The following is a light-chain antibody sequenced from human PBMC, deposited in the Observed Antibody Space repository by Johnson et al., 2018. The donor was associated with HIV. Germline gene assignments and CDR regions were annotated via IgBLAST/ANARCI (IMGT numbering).Light chain of an antibody. V-gene: IGLV1-51*01. CDR3: GTWDISLSAKV. J-gene: IGLJ1*01. Sequence: QSVLTQPPSVSAAPGQKVTISCSGSSSNIGNNYVSWYQQLPGTAPKLLIYDNNKRPSGIPDRFSGSKSGTSATLGITGLQTGDEADYSCGTWDISLSAKVVGTGTKVTV. CDR2: DNN. CDR1: SSNIGNNY.